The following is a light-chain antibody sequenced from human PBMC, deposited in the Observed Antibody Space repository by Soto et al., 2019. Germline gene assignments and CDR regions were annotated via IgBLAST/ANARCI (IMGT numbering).Light chain of an antibody. CDR1: SSDVGGYNY. V-gene: IGLV2-14*01. J-gene: IGLJ2*01. CDR2: EVS. CDR3: SSYTRNSTLV. Sequence: QSVLTQPASVSGSPGQSITISCTGTSSDVGGYNYVSWYQQHPGKPPKLMIYEVSNRPSGVSNRFSGSKSGNTASLTISGLQAEDEADYYCSSYTRNSTLVFGGGTKVTVL.